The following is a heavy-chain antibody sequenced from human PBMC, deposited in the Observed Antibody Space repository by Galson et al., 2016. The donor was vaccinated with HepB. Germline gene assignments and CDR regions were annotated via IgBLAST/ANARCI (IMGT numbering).Heavy chain of an antibody. D-gene: IGHD6-19*01. J-gene: IGHJ4*02. Sequence: SLRLSCAASGFTVSSNYMNWVRQPPGKGLEWVSFTHSGGSTSYADSVKGRFTISRDSSQNTLYLQMNSLRAEDTAVYYCAGRHSQWPHWGQGTLVTVSS. CDR1: GFTVSSNY. V-gene: IGHV3-53*01. CDR3: AGRHSQWPH. CDR2: THSGGST.